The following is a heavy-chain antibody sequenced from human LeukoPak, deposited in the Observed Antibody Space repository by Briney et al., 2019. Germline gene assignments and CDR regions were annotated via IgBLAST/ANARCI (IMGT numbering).Heavy chain of an antibody. CDR2: ISWNSGSI. Sequence: GGSLRLSCAASGFTFDDYAMHWVRQAPGKGLEWVSGISWNSGSIGYADSVKGRFTISRDNAKNSLYLQMSSLRAEDTALYYCAKSVGATPDAFDIWGQGTMVTVSS. V-gene: IGHV3-9*01. CDR1: GFTFDDYA. D-gene: IGHD1-26*01. J-gene: IGHJ3*02. CDR3: AKSVGATPDAFDI.